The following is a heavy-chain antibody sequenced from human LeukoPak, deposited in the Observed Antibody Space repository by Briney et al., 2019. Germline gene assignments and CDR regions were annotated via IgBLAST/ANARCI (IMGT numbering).Heavy chain of an antibody. V-gene: IGHV3-74*01. CDR1: GFTFSSYA. J-gene: IGHJ3*02. D-gene: IGHD5-18*01. Sequence: GGSLRLSCAASGFTFSSYAMSWVRQAPGKGLVWVSRIYIDGTGTFYADSVKGRFTISRDNAKNTLYLQMNSLRVEDTAVYYCARAPPSSGYSYHFDIWGQGTMVTVSS. CDR2: IYIDGTGT. CDR3: ARAPPSSGYSYHFDI.